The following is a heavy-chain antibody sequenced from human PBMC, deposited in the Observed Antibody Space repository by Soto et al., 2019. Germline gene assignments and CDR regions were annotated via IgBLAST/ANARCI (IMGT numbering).Heavy chain of an antibody. CDR1: GTSIGADY. CDR3: ARDVGGSVVPHWFDP. J-gene: IGHJ5*02. D-gene: IGHD3-22*01. Sequence: QVKLRESGPGLVKASGTLSLSCPVSGTSIGADYGGWIRRPAGKRRGWIGRVDARGNTNYNPSLKSRVTMSVDTSKNQFFLKVRSVTAVDTAMYFCARDVGGSVVPHWFDPWGQGALVTVSS. CDR2: VDARGNT. V-gene: IGHV4-4*07.